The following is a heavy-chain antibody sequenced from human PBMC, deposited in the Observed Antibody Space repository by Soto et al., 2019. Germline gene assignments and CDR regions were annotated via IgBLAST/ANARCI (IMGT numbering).Heavy chain of an antibody. J-gene: IGHJ4*02. Sequence: QVRLVESGGGVVQPGRSPRLSCAVSGFTFSSHAMHWVRQAPGRGLEWVAVTSYGGANKYYIDSVKGRFTISRDNSKNTLFLQMDSLRPEDTALYYCARGPRSCSSTTCYTVDFWGRGTRVTVSS. CDR3: ARGPRSCSSTTCYTVDF. CDR1: GFTFSSHA. V-gene: IGHV3-30*03. D-gene: IGHD2-2*02. CDR2: TSYGGANK.